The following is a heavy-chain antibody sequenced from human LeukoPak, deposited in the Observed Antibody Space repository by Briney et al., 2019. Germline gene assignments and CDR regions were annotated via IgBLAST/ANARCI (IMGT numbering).Heavy chain of an antibody. D-gene: IGHD2-2*02. Sequence: SETLSLTCAVSGGSISSSNWWSWVRPPPGKGLGWIGYMYYSGSTNYNPYLRSRVTISVDTSKNQSSLKLSSVTAADTAVYYCARGIDQLLYVGDEWGQGTLVTVSS. CDR2: MYYSGST. J-gene: IGHJ4*02. CDR3: ARGIDQLLYVGDE. CDR1: GGSISSSNW. V-gene: IGHV4-4*02.